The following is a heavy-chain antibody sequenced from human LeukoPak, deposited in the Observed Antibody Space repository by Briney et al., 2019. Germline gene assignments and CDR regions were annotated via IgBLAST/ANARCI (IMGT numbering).Heavy chain of an antibody. CDR3: ARDLTRNPEGY. J-gene: IGHJ4*02. V-gene: IGHV1-18*01. CDR1: GYTFTSDG. D-gene: IGHD1-14*01. Sequence: ASVKGSCKASGYTFTSDGISWVRQAPGQGLECMGWISAYNGNTNYAQKLQGRATMTTDTSTSTAYMELRSLRSDDTAVYYCARDLTRNPEGYWGQGTLVTVSS. CDR2: ISAYNGNT.